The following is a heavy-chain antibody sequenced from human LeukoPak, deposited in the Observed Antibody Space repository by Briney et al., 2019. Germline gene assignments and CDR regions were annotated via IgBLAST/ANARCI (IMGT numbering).Heavy chain of an antibody. J-gene: IGHJ5*02. V-gene: IGHV4-59*01. D-gene: IGHD5-18*01. Sequence: PSETLSLTCTVSGGSISSYYWSWIRQPPGKGLEWIGYIYYSGSTNYNPSLKSRVTISVDTSKNQFSLKLSSVTAADTAVYYCARGLGSYGYGDWSDPWGQGTLVTVSS. CDR2: IYYSGST. CDR1: GGSISSYY. CDR3: ARGLGSYGYGDWSDP.